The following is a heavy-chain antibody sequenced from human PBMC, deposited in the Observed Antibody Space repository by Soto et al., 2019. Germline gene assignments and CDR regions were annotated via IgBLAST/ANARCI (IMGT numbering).Heavy chain of an antibody. J-gene: IGHJ3*02. Sequence: LSLTCTVSGGSISSGGYYWSWIRQHPGKGLEGIGYIYYSGSTYYNPSLKSRVTISVDTSKNQFSLKLSSVTAADTAVYYCARVVDTAMVQGHAFDIWGQGTMVTVSS. CDR3: ARVVDTAMVQGHAFDI. D-gene: IGHD5-18*01. V-gene: IGHV4-31*03. CDR2: IYYSGST. CDR1: GGSISSGGYY.